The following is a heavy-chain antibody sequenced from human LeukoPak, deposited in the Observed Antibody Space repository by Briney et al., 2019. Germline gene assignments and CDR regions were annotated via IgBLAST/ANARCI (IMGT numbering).Heavy chain of an antibody. CDR1: GYTFISYS. D-gene: IGHD3-10*01. CDR2: INTNTGNP. V-gene: IGHV7-4-1*02. CDR3: ARGGYYGSGSYYTRRWFDP. Sequence: GASVKVSCKASGYTFISYSMNWVRQAPGQGLEWMGWINTNTGNPTYAQGFTGRFVFSLDTSVSTAYLQISSLKAEDTAVYYCARGGYYGSGSYYTRRWFDPWGQGTLVTVSS. J-gene: IGHJ5*02.